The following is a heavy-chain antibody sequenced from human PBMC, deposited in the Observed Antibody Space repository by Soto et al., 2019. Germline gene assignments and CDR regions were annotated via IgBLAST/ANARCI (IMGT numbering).Heavy chain of an antibody. Sequence: QVTLKESGPVLVKPTETLTLTCTVSGFSLSNARMGVSWIRQPPGKALEWLAHIFSNDEKSYSTSLKSRLTISKDTSKIQVVLTMTNMEPVDTATYYCARIPVDTAMTYRYYYYGMDVWGQGTTVTVSS. V-gene: IGHV2-26*01. CDR1: GFSLSNARMG. CDR3: ARIPVDTAMTYRYYYYGMDV. D-gene: IGHD5-18*01. J-gene: IGHJ6*02. CDR2: IFSNDEK.